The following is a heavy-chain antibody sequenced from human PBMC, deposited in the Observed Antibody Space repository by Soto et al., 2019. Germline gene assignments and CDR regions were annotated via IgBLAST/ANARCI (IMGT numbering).Heavy chain of an antibody. CDR2: IIPIFGTA. V-gene: IGHV1-69*06. CDR1: GYTFTGYY. D-gene: IGHD5-12*01. Sequence: SVKVSCKASGYTFTGYYMHWVRQAPGQGLEWMGWIIPIFGTANYAQKFQGRVTITADKSTSTAYMELSSLRSEDTAVYYCARPLHRDGYNYYYWGQGTLVTVSS. CDR3: ARPLHRDGYNYYY. J-gene: IGHJ4*02.